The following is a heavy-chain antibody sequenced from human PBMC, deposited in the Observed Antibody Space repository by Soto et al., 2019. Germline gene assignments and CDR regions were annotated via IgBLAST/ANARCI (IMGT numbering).Heavy chain of an antibody. CDR2: IYYSGST. D-gene: IGHD4-17*01. CDR1: GGSISSGGYY. CDR3: ARVFVEDYGESWFLDY. V-gene: IGHV4-31*03. Sequence: SETLSLTCTVSGGSISSGGYYWSWIRQHPGKGLEWIGYIYYSGSTYYNPSLKSRVTISVDTSKNQFSLKLSSVTAADTAVYYCARVFVEDYGESWFLDYWGQGTLVTVSS. J-gene: IGHJ4*02.